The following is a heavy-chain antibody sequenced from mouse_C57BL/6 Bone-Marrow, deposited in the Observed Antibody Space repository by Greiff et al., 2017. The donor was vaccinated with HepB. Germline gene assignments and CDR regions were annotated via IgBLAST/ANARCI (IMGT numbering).Heavy chain of an antibody. V-gene: IGHV14-4*01. Sequence: EVKLMESGAELVRPGASVKLSCTASGFNIKDDYMHWVKQRPEQGLEWIGWIDPENGDTEYASKFQGKATITADTSSHTAYLQLSILSSEDTAVYYCTPDGYYWFAYCCQGTLVTVSA. CDR1: GFNIKDDY. CDR3: TPDGYYWFAY. D-gene: IGHD2-3*01. J-gene: IGHJ3*01. CDR2: IDPENGDT.